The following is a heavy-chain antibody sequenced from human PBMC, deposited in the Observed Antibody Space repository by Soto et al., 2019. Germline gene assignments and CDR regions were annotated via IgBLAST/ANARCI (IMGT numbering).Heavy chain of an antibody. V-gene: IGHV3-53*02. Sequence: EVQLVETGGGLIQPGGSLRLSCAASGFTVSSHYMSWVRQAPGKGLEWVSVIYSGGTTYYADSVKGRFTISRDNSKNTLYLQMNSLTAEDTAVYYCARDLGYCSSTSCYVYYGMDVWGQGTTVTVSS. J-gene: IGHJ6*02. CDR2: IYSGGTT. D-gene: IGHD2-2*01. CDR3: ARDLGYCSSTSCYVYYGMDV. CDR1: GFTVSSHY.